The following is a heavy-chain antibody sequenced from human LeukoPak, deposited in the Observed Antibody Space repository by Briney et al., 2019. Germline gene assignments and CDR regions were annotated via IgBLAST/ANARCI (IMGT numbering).Heavy chain of an antibody. CDR1: GFTVSSNY. CDR2: IYSGGST. J-gene: IGHJ4*02. CDR3: ARALELSTVTTFDY. D-gene: IGHD4-17*01. Sequence: GGSLRLSCAVSGFTVSSNYMNWVRQAPGKGLEWVSAIYSGGSTRYADSVKGRFTISRDHSKNTLYLQMNSLRADDTAMYYCARALELSTVTTFDYWGQGTLVTVSS. V-gene: IGHV3-53*01.